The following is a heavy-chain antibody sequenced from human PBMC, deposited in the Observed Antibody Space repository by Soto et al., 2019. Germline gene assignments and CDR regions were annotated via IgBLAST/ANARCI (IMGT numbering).Heavy chain of an antibody. V-gene: IGHV3-30*18. CDR2: ISYDGRYK. Sequence: QVQLVESGGDVVQPGGSLRLSCAAAGFTFSNYGMQWVRQAPGRGLEWVAVISYDGRYKNNADSVKGRFTISRDNSENTRFFEMSSLRAEDTAVYYCAKPDPFKTLMRVHNWGQGTLVTVSS. J-gene: IGHJ4*02. D-gene: IGHD3-10*02. CDR1: GFTFSNYG. CDR3: AKPDPFKTLMRVHN.